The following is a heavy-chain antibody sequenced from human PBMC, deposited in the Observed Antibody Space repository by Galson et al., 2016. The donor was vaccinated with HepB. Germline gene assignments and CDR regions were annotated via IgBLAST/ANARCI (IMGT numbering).Heavy chain of an antibody. Sequence: SVKVSCKASGYTFTSYGFSWVRQAPGQGLEWMGWISAYSGNTNYAQKFQGRVTVTTHTSTSTAYLELRSLRSDDTAVYYCARDVGYCVPTRCYAAGDYYYHGMDVWGQGTTVTVSS. D-gene: IGHD2-2*03. CDR2: ISAYSGNT. CDR1: GYTFTSYG. CDR3: ARDVGYCVPTRCYAAGDYYYHGMDV. V-gene: IGHV1-18*01. J-gene: IGHJ6*02.